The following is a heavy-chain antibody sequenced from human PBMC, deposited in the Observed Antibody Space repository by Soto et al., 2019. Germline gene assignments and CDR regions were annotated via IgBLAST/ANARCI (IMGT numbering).Heavy chain of an antibody. J-gene: IGHJ4*02. V-gene: IGHV2-5*02. CDR3: ARSKYSISSFDY. CDR2: IYWDNDK. CDR1: GFSLSTDDVG. Sequence: SGPTLVNPTQTLTLTCTFSGFSLSTDDVGVGWIRQPPGKALDWLAVIYWDNDKRYSPSLKSRLTITKDTSKNQVLLTMTNMDPVDTATYFCARSKYSISSFDYWGQGALVTVSS. D-gene: IGHD6-6*01.